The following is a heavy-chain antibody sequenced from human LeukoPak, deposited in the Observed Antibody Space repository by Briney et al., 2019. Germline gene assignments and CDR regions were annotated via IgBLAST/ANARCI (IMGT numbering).Heavy chain of an antibody. Sequence: SETLSLTCAVYGGSFSGYYWSWIRQPPGKGLEWIGEINHSGSTNYNPSLKSRVTISVDTSKNQFSLKLSSVTAADTAVYYCARQKNYDYVWGSYRPGYFDYWGQGTLVTVSS. CDR2: INHSGST. CDR3: ARQKNYDYVWGSYRPGYFDY. D-gene: IGHD3-16*02. J-gene: IGHJ4*02. CDR1: GGSFSGYY. V-gene: IGHV4-34*01.